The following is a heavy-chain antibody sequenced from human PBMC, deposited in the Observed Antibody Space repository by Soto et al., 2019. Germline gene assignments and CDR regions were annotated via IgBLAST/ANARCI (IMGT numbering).Heavy chain of an antibody. Sequence: GGSLRLSCAASGFTFSSYAMSWVRQAPGKGLEWVSAISGSGGSTYYADSVKGRFTISRDNSKNTLYLQMNSLRAEDTAVYYCAKDSVGDSGSYPPEVFDYWGQGTLVTVSS. D-gene: IGHD1-26*01. CDR2: ISGSGGST. J-gene: IGHJ4*02. CDR3: AKDSVGDSGSYPPEVFDY. CDR1: GFTFSSYA. V-gene: IGHV3-23*01.